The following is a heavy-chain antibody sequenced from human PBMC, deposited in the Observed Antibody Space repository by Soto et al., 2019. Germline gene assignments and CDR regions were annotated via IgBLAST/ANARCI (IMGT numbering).Heavy chain of an antibody. D-gene: IGHD1-26*01. V-gene: IGHV1-2*02. J-gene: IGHJ6*02. CDR1: GYTFSDYF. CDR3: ARIKWGLDYYSGMDV. Sequence: QVQLVQSGAEVKKSGASVKVSCKASGYTFSDYFIQWLRQAPGQRLAWVAWINPKTAATNYAKKFQDRVTLTSDTSFSTAYLELTRLRPDDTAVYYCARIKWGLDYYSGMDVWGQGTAVTVSS. CDR2: INPKTAAT.